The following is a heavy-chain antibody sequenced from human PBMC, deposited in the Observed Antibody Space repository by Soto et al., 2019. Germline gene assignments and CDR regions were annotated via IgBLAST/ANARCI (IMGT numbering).Heavy chain of an antibody. Sequence: QVQLVQSGAEVKKPGSSVKVTCKASGAIFSSNAISWVRQAPGQGLEWMGGILPIFGRTNYAQKFQGRVTITADESKRTAYKELRSLKSEEPGVYYCANGGRGYSYAPRFYLEYLGQGTLVTVSS. J-gene: IGHJ4*02. V-gene: IGHV1-69*01. CDR2: ILPIFGRT. CDR1: GAIFSSNA. D-gene: IGHD5-18*01. CDR3: ANGGRGYSYAPRFYLEY.